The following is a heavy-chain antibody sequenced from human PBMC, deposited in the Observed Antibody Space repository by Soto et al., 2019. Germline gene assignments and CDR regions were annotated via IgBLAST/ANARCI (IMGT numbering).Heavy chain of an antibody. D-gene: IGHD3-3*01. J-gene: IGHJ5*02. Sequence: GESLKISCKGSGYSFTSYWISWVRQMPGKGLEWMGRIDPSDSYTNYSPSFQGHVTISADKSISTAYLQWSSLKASDTAMYYCAGFFGHRHGRVDPWGQGTLVTVSS. V-gene: IGHV5-10-1*01. CDR1: GYSFTSYW. CDR3: AGFFGHRHGRVDP. CDR2: IDPSDSYT.